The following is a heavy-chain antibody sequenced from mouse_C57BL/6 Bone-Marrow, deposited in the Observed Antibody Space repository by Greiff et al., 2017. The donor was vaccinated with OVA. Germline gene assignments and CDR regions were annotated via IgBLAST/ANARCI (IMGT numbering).Heavy chain of an antibody. CDR3: AEGDYYVSSSFDY. Sequence: QVQLQQPGAELVKPGASVKMSCKASGYTFTSYWITWVKQRPGQGLEWIGDIYPGSGSTNYNEKFKSKATLTVDTSSSTAYMQLSSLTSEDSAVYYCAEGDYYVSSSFDYWGQGTTLTVSS. CDR2: IYPGSGST. D-gene: IGHD1-1*01. V-gene: IGHV1-55*01. J-gene: IGHJ2*01. CDR1: GYTFTSYW.